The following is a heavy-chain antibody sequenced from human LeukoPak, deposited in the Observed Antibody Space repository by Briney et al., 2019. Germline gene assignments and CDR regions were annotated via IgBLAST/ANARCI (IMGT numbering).Heavy chain of an antibody. Sequence: ASVKVSCKASSYGFTNFHIHWVRQAPGQGLEWMGGVAATGERTMYAQKFQGRLTVTRDTSTNTVYMDLYNLKSEDTAVYFCATILIGYNHFDYWGQGTQVIVS. CDR1: SYGFTNFH. J-gene: IGHJ4*01. CDR2: VAATGERT. V-gene: IGHV1-46*01. D-gene: IGHD5-24*01. CDR3: ATILIGYNHFDY.